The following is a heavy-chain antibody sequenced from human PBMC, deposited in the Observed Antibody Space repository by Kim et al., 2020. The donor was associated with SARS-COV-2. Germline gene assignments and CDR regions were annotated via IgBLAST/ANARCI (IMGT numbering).Heavy chain of an antibody. CDR1: RFTFSSYS. CDR2: ISSSSSYI. CDR3: ARDTYGSGSYPFDY. Sequence: GGSLRLSCAASRFTFSSYSMNWVRQAPGKGLEWVSSISSSSSYIYYADSVKGRFTISRDNAKNSLYLQMNSLRAEDTAVYYCARDTYGSGSYPFDYWGQGTLVTVSS. V-gene: IGHV3-21*01. J-gene: IGHJ4*02. D-gene: IGHD3-10*01.